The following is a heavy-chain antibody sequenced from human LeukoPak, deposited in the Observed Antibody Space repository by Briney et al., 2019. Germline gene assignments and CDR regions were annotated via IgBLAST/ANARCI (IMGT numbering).Heavy chain of an antibody. CDR2: IYYSGST. V-gene: IGHV4-39*01. CDR1: GGSISSSSYY. CDR3: ASCSGYSYGPVDY. Sequence: SEALSLTCTVSGGSISSSSYYWGWIRQPPGKGLEWIGSIYYSGSTYYNPSLKSRVTISVDTSKNQFSLKLSSVTAADTAVYYCASCSGYSYGPVDYWGQGTLVTVSS. D-gene: IGHD5-18*01. J-gene: IGHJ4*02.